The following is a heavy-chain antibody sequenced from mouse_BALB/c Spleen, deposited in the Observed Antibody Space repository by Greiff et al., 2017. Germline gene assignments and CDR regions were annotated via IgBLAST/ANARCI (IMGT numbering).Heavy chain of an antibody. CDR1: GFTFSDYY. CDR2: ISDGGSYT. Sequence: DVHLVESGGGLVKPGGSLKLSCAASGFTFSDYYMYWVRQTPEKRLEWVATISDGGSYTYYPDSVKGRFTISRDNAKNNLYLQMSSLKSEDTAMYYCARDPHYYDYGGVLVYWGQGTLVTVSA. D-gene: IGHD2-4*01. V-gene: IGHV5-4*02. CDR3: ARDPHYYDYGGVLVY. J-gene: IGHJ3*01.